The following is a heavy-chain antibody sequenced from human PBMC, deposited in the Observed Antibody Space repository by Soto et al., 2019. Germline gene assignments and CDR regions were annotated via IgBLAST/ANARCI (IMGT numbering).Heavy chain of an antibody. CDR2: IWYDGSEK. CDR1: RFTFSSHG. D-gene: IGHD7-27*01. J-gene: IGHJ4*02. CDR3: ARWGNYKKLDC. Sequence: AGSLRLSCAASRFTFSSHGMHWVRQAPGKGLEWVAVIWYDGSEKYYADSAKGRFTISRDNSKNTLYLQMSGLRAEDTAVYYCARWGNYKKLDCWGQGTPVTVSS. V-gene: IGHV3-33*01.